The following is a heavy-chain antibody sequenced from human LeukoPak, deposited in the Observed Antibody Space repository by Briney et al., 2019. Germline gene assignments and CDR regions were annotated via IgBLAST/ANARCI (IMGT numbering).Heavy chain of an antibody. Sequence: ASVKVSCKASGYTFTSYGISWVRQAPGQGLEWMGWISAYNGNTNYAQKLQGRVTMTTDTSTSTAYMELRSLRSDDTAVYYCARDRAWAFTVGYYYYYYMDVWGKGTTVTVSS. V-gene: IGHV1-18*01. D-gene: IGHD4-11*01. CDR3: ARDRAWAFTVGYYYYYYMDV. CDR2: ISAYNGNT. J-gene: IGHJ6*03. CDR1: GYTFTSYG.